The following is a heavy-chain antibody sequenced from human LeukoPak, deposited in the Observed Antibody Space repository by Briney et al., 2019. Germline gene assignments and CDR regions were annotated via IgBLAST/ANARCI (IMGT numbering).Heavy chain of an antibody. V-gene: IGHV3-21*01. D-gene: IGHD6-19*01. CDR2: ISTSSSYI. Sequence: GSLRLSYTASGFTFGDYVMSWVRQAPGKGLEWVGFISTSSSYIYYADSMKGRFTVSRDNARNSLYLQMNSLRVEDTAVYYCARVRPGQWLLRDAFDIWGQGTMVTVSS. J-gene: IGHJ3*02. CDR1: GFTFGDYV. CDR3: ARVRPGQWLLRDAFDI.